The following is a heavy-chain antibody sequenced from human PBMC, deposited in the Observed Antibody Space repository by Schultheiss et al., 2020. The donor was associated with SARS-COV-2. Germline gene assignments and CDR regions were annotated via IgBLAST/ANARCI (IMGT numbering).Heavy chain of an antibody. CDR2: VRLSGST. J-gene: IGHJ6*02. V-gene: IGHV4-59*01. CDR1: GGSISTYY. Sequence: SQTLSLTCPVSGGSISTYYWSWVRQPPGKGLEWIGYVRLSGSTDYNPSLRSRVTISVDTSKNQFSLRLTSVTAADTAVYYCARDAGLTPTGGRGMDVWGQGTTVTVSS. CDR3: ARDAGLTPTGGRGMDV. D-gene: IGHD3-16*01.